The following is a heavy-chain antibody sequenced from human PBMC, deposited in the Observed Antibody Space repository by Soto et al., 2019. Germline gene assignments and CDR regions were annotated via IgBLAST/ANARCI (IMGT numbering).Heavy chain of an antibody. J-gene: IGHJ4*02. CDR2: IYHGGST. V-gene: IGHV4-38-2*01. D-gene: IGHD5-18*01. CDR1: GYSISSGYY. Sequence: PSETLSLTCAVSGYSISSGYYWGWLRQPPGKGLEWIGSIYHGGSTGYNPSLKTRLSMSVDRSKNQFTLRLTSVTAADTAVYFCATESGSTYGYFDYWGQGTQVTVSS. CDR3: ATESGSTYGYFDY.